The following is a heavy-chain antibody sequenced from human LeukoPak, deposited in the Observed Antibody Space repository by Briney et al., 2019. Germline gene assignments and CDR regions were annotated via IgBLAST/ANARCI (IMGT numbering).Heavy chain of an antibody. D-gene: IGHD3-10*01. CDR1: GFTFSNYA. CDR3: AKEIRPGWFGLWDY. V-gene: IGHV3-23*01. J-gene: IGHJ4*02. CDR2: VSGSGDTT. Sequence: GSLRLSCGASGFTFSNYAMNWVRQAPGKGLEWVSAVSGSGDTTYYADSVKGRFTISRDNFNNTLFLQMNSLRAEDATLYYCAKEIRPGWFGLWDYWGQGTLVTVSS.